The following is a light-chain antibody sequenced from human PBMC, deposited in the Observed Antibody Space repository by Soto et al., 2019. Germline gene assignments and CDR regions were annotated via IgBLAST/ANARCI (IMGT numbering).Light chain of an antibody. CDR2: DAS. V-gene: IGKV1-33*01. CDR1: HAITSF. CDR3: QHGDYLPI. J-gene: IGKJ3*01. Sequence: DIQMTQSPSSLSASVGDRVTITCQASHAITSFLNWYQHKPGRAPKLLIYDASILEAGVPTRFSGSGSGTHFTITISSLQPEYVAKYYCQHGDYLPIFGPGTTVDFK.